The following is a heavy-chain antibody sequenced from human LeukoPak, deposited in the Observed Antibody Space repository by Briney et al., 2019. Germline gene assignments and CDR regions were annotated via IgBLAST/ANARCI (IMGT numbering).Heavy chain of an antibody. CDR1: GXPISSYY. Sequence: SETLSLTCTVSGXPISSYYRSWIRQPPGKGLELIEYFYYSGSTNYNPSLKSRVTISVDTSNDQFSLKLSSVSAADTAVYYCASFRSIVGATTPYFQHWGQGTLVTVSS. D-gene: IGHD1-26*01. CDR2: FYYSGST. V-gene: IGHV4-59*08. J-gene: IGHJ1*01. CDR3: ASFRSIVGATTPYFQH.